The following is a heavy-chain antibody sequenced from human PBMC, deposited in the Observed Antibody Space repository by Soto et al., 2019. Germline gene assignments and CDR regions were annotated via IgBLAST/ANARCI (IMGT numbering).Heavy chain of an antibody. D-gene: IGHD6-19*01. CDR3: AKSSGWYYYFDY. V-gene: IGHV1-18*01. Sequence: ASVNVSCKASGYTFTSYCISWGRQAPGQGLEWMGWISAYNGNTNYAQKLQGRVTMTTDTSTSTAYMELRSLRSDDTAVYYCAKSSGWYYYFDYWGQGTLVTVSS. CDR1: GYTFTSYC. J-gene: IGHJ4*02. CDR2: ISAYNGNT.